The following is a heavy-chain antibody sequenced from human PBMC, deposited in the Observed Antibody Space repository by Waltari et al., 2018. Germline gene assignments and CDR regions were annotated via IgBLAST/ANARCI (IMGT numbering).Heavy chain of an antibody. Sequence: QFQLVESGGTLVKPGGSLRLSCEISGFTFRDYYMSWIRQTPGKGLEWSSYISDSGTNIHYAESVKGRFTISRDNANNSLYLHMSSRRAEDTAVYYCARDRSGDGYNLYYFDSWGRGTLVTVSS. J-gene: IGHJ4*02. D-gene: IGHD3-3*01. CDR2: ISDSGTNI. CDR3: ARDRSGDGYNLYYFDS. V-gene: IGHV3-11*04. CDR1: GFTFRDYY.